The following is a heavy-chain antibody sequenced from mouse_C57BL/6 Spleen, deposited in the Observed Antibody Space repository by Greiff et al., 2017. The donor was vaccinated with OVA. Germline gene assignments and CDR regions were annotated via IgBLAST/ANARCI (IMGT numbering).Heavy chain of an antibody. Sequence: QVQLKESGAELARPGASVKMSCKASGYTFTSYTMHWVKQRPGQGLEWIGYINPSSGYTKYNQKFKDKATLTADKSSSTAYMQLSSLTSEDSAVYYCARGDAYYSNFYWYFDVWGTGTTVTVSS. CDR1: GYTFTSYT. CDR3: ARGDAYYSNFYWYFDV. CDR2: INPSSGYT. J-gene: IGHJ1*03. V-gene: IGHV1-4*01. D-gene: IGHD2-5*01.